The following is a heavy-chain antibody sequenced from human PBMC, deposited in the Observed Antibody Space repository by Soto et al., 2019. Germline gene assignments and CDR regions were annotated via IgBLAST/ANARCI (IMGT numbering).Heavy chain of an antibody. CDR3: ARSQGSSTSLEIYYYYCYGMDV. CDR1: GGTFSSYA. J-gene: IGHJ6*02. D-gene: IGHD2-2*01. V-gene: IGHV1-69*01. Sequence: QVQLVQSGAEVKKPGSSVKVSCKASGGTFSSYAISWVRQAPGQGLEWMGGIIPISGTANHAQKFQGRETITADESTSTAYMELSSLRSEDTAVYYCARSQGSSTSLEIYYYYCYGMDVWGQGTTVTVSS. CDR2: IIPISGTA.